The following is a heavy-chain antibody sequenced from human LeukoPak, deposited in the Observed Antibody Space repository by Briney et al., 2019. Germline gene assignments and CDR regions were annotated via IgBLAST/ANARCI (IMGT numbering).Heavy chain of an antibody. D-gene: IGHD3-10*01. Sequence: GASVKVSCKASGYSFINYGISWVRQAPGQGLEWMGGIIPIFGTANYAQKFQGRVTITADESTSTAYMELSSLRSEDTAVYYCARERGELLLNWFDPWGQGTLVTVSS. CDR1: GYSFINYG. CDR3: ARERGELLLNWFDP. CDR2: IIPIFGTA. J-gene: IGHJ5*02. V-gene: IGHV1-69*13.